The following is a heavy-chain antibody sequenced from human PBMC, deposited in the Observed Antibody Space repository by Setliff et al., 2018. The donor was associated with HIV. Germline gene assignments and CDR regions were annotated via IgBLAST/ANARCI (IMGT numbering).Heavy chain of an antibody. CDR1: GGTFSSYA. V-gene: IGHV1-69*13. CDR3: ARGGVYYYDSSGWSMDY. D-gene: IGHD3-22*01. J-gene: IGHJ4*02. CDR2: LIPVFGTT. Sequence: SVKVSCKASGGTFSSYAISWVRQAPAQGLDWMGGLIPVFGTTNYAQKFQGRVPITADESTRTAYMELSNLSSVDTAGDYCARGGVYYYDSSGWSMDYWGQGTLVTVSS.